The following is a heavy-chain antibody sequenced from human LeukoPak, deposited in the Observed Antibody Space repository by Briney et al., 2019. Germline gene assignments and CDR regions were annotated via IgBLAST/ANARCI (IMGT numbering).Heavy chain of an antibody. D-gene: IGHD1-26*01. CDR1: GYSFTAYW. J-gene: IGHJ4*02. CDR3: ARHDVVGAGLDY. CDR2: IFPGDSDT. V-gene: IGHV5-51*01. Sequence: GESLKISCKGSGYSFTAYWIGWVRQMPGKGLEWIGIIFPGDSDTTYSPSLQGQVTISADKSISTAYLQWSSLKASDTAMYYCARHDVVGAGLDYWGQGTLVTVSS.